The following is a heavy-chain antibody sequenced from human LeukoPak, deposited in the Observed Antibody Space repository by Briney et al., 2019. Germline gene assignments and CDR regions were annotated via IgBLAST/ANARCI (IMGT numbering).Heavy chain of an antibody. CDR2: ISGSGGST. V-gene: IGHV3-23*01. D-gene: IGHD5-12*01. CDR1: GFTFSSYA. Sequence: GGSLRLSCAASGFTFSSYAMSWVRQAPGKGLEWVPAISGSGGSTYYADSVKGRFTISRDNSKNTLYLQMNSLRAEDTAVYYCAIGSWIPFDYWGQGTLVTVSS. CDR3: AIGSWIPFDY. J-gene: IGHJ4*02.